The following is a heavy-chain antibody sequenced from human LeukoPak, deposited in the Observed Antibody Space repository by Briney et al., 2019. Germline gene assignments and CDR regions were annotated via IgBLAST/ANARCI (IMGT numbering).Heavy chain of an antibody. D-gene: IGHD1-26*01. Sequence: GGSLRLSCAASGFTFSSYGLTWVRQAPGKGLEWVSTINDSGGSTYYADSVKGRFIISRDNSKNTLDLQMNSLRAEDTAVYYCAKESGDHFEAFDVWGQGTMVTVSS. J-gene: IGHJ3*01. CDR3: AKESGDHFEAFDV. V-gene: IGHV3-23*01. CDR1: GFTFSSYG. CDR2: INDSGGST.